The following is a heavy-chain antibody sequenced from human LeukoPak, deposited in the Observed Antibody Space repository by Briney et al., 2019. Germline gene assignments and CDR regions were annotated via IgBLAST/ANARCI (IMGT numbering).Heavy chain of an antibody. Sequence: SETLSLTCTVSGASISTYYWSWIRLPAGKGLEWIGRIYTSGITIYNPSLNSRVTISVDKSTNQFSLELSSVTAADTAVYYCARDYTPRWGTYFDYWGQGILVTVSS. CDR2: IYTSGIT. CDR1: GASISTYY. D-gene: IGHD3-16*01. J-gene: IGHJ4*02. V-gene: IGHV4-4*07. CDR3: ARDYTPRWGTYFDY.